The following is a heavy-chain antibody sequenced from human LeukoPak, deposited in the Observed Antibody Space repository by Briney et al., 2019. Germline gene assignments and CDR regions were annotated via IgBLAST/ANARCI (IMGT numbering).Heavy chain of an antibody. CDR3: ASSGQWLIAFDI. J-gene: IGHJ3*02. CDR2: INPNSGGT. V-gene: IGHV1-2*02. Sequence: ASVKVSCKASGYTFTGYYMHWVRQAPGQGLEWMGWINPNSGGTNYAQKFQGRVTMTRDTSISTAYMELSRLRSDGTAVYCCASSGQWLIAFDIWGQGTMVTVSS. D-gene: IGHD6-19*01. CDR1: GYTFTGYY.